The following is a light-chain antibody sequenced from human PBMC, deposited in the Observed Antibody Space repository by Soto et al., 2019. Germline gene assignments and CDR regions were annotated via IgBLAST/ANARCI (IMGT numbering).Light chain of an antibody. CDR2: EVS. J-gene: IGLJ2*01. CDR1: SSDVGGYNY. V-gene: IGLV2-14*01. Sequence: QSALTQPASVSGSPGQSITISCTGTSSDVGGYNYVSWYQQHPGKAPKLMIYEVSNRPSGVSNRFSGSMSGNTASLTISGLQAEDEADYYCSSYTSSSLPVFGGGTKLTVL. CDR3: SSYTSSSLPV.